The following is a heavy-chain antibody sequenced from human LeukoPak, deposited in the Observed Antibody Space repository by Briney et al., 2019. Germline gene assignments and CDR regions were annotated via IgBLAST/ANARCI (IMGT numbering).Heavy chain of an antibody. Sequence: GESLKISCKGSGYSFTKFWIGWVRQMPGIGLEWMGIIYPGDSDTRYSPSFQGQVTISADKSISTAYLQWSSLKASDTAMYYCARTFRSYYDFWSGYYYWGQGTLVTVSS. CDR3: ARTFRSYYDFWSGYYY. CDR2: IYPGDSDT. D-gene: IGHD3-3*01. J-gene: IGHJ4*02. V-gene: IGHV5-51*01. CDR1: GYSFTKFW.